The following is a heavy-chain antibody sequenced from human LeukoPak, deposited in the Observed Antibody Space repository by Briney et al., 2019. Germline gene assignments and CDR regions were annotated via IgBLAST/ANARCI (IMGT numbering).Heavy chain of an antibody. J-gene: IGHJ4*02. Sequence: GGSLRLSCAASGFTFSSYWMHWVRQAPGKGLVWVSRFSSDGSSTNYADSVKGRFTISRDNAKNTLYLQMNSLRAADTAVYYCARGATGYYFDYWGQGTLVTVSS. CDR2: FSSDGSST. D-gene: IGHD3-9*01. CDR1: GFTFSSYW. CDR3: ARGATGYYFDY. V-gene: IGHV3-74*01.